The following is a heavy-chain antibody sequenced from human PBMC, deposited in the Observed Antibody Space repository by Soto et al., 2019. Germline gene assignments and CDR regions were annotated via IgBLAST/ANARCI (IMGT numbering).Heavy chain of an antibody. V-gene: IGHV3-30*18. Sequence: PGGSLRLSXAASGFTFSSYGMHWVRQAPGKGLEWVAVISYDGSNKYYADSVKGRFTISRDNSKNTLYLQMNSLRAEDTAVYYCAKEGITMVRGVTAASGMDVWGQGTTVTVSS. CDR1: GFTFSSYG. D-gene: IGHD3-10*01. CDR2: ISYDGSNK. CDR3: AKEGITMVRGVTAASGMDV. J-gene: IGHJ6*02.